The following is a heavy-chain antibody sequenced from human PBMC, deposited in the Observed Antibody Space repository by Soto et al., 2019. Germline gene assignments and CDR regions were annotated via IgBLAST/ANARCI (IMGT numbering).Heavy chain of an antibody. V-gene: IGHV1-8*02. CDR2: MNPNSGNT. CDR3: ARVLLPYIPKHYGSATGPHVVFDY. D-gene: IGHD3-22*01. CDR1: GYTFTVYY. J-gene: IGHJ4*02. Sequence: ASVKVSCKASGYTFTVYYINWVRQATGQGLEWMGWMNPNSGNTGYAQKFQGRVTMTRNTSISTAYMELSSLRSEDTAVYYCARVLLPYIPKHYGSATGPHVVFDYWGQGTLVTVSS.